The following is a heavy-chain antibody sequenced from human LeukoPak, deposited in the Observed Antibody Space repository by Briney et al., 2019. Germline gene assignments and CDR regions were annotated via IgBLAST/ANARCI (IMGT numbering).Heavy chain of an antibody. V-gene: IGHV3-30*18. CDR1: GFTFSSHG. CDR3: AKDLVAAAGNYYYYGMDV. D-gene: IGHD6-13*01. Sequence: GGSLRLSCAASGFTFSSHGMHWVRQAPGKGLEWVAVISYDGSNMYYADSVKGRFTISRDNSKNTHFLQMNSLRAEDTAVYYCAKDLVAAAGNYYYYGMDVWGKGTTVTVSS. J-gene: IGHJ6*04. CDR2: ISYDGSNM.